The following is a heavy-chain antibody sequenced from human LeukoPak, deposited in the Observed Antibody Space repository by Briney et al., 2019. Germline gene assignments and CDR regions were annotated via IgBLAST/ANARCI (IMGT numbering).Heavy chain of an antibody. J-gene: IGHJ6*03. Sequence: PSETLSLTCAVYGGSFSGYYRSWIRQPPSKGLKWFGEINHSGSTNYNPSLKSRVTISVDTSKNQFSLKLSSVTAADTAVYYCAGGPVTIFGVVINLYYYYYMDVWGKGTTVTVSS. D-gene: IGHD3-3*01. CDR2: INHSGST. CDR1: GGSFSGYY. CDR3: AGGPVTIFGVVINLYYYYYMDV. V-gene: IGHV4-34*01.